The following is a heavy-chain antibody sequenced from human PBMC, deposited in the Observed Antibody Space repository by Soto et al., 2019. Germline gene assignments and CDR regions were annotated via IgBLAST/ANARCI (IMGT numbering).Heavy chain of an antibody. CDR1: GGSFSGYY. J-gene: IGHJ4*02. Sequence: QVQLQQWGAGLLKPSETLSLTCAVYGGSFSGYYWSWIRQPPGKGLEWIGEINHSGSTNYNPSLKSRVNISVDTSKNQFSLKLSSVTAADTAVYYCARARSGGSCYFDYWGQGTLVTVSS. D-gene: IGHD2-15*01. V-gene: IGHV4-34*01. CDR3: ARARSGGSCYFDY. CDR2: INHSGST.